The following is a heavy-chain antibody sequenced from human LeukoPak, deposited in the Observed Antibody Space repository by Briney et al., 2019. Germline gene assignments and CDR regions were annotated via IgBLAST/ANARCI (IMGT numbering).Heavy chain of an antibody. CDR2: INPNSGGT. V-gene: IGHV1-2*06. CDR3: ARVAVAESYDY. D-gene: IGHD6-19*01. Sequence: ASVKVSCKASGYTFTGYYMHWVRQAPGQGLEWMGRINPNSGGTNYAQKFQGRVTMTRDTSISTAYMELSRLRSDDTAVYYCARVAVAESYDYWAREPWSPSPQ. CDR1: GYTFTGYY. J-gene: IGHJ4*02.